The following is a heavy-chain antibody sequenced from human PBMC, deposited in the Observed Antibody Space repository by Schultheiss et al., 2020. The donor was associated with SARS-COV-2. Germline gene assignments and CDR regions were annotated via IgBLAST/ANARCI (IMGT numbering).Heavy chain of an antibody. CDR2: ISGSGGST. J-gene: IGHJ6*02. D-gene: IGHD3-22*01. Sequence: GGSLRLSCAASGFTFSSYAMSWVRQAPGKGLEWVSAISGSGGSTYYADSVKGRFTISRHNSKNTLYLQMNSLRAEDTAVYYCARVLGGYYDSSGYYYYYYGMDVWGQGTTVTVSS. CDR3: ARVLGGYYDSSGYYYYYYGMDV. V-gene: IGHV3-23*01. CDR1: GFTFSSYA.